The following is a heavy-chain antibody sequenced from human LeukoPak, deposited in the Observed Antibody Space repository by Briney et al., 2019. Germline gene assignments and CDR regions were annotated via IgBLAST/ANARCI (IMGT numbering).Heavy chain of an antibody. J-gene: IGHJ4*02. CDR2: FDPEDAEV. Sequence: LGASVKVSCKVSGNTLTDLSIHWVRQAPEKGLDWMGGFDPEDAEVIYAEKFQDRVTMTEDPSTDTAYLELSSLRSEDTAVYYCAAEGQWSSVHYFNSWGQGTLVTVSS. D-gene: IGHD2-15*01. CDR1: GNTLTDLS. CDR3: AAEGQWSSVHYFNS. V-gene: IGHV1-24*01.